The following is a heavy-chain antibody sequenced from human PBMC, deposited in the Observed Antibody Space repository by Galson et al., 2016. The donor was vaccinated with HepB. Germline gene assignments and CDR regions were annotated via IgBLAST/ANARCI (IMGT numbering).Heavy chain of an antibody. J-gene: IGHJ6*02. V-gene: IGHV1-46*01. CDR2: INPSGGST. CDR1: GYTFTSHY. D-gene: IGHD3-10*01. CDR3: ARDRWYFYGSGGGYGMDV. Sequence: SVKVSCKASGYTFTSHYMHWVRQAPGQGLEWMGIINPSGGSTSYAQKFQGRVTMTRDTSTSTVYMELSSLRSEDTAVYYCARDRWYFYGSGGGYGMDVWGQGSTVNVSS.